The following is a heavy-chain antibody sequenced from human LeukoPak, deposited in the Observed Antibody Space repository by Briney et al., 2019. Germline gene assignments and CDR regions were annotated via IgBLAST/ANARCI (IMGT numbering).Heavy chain of an antibody. CDR3: ASFGYSGYDLGY. CDR2: INPSGGST. D-gene: IGHD5-12*01. Sequence: ASVKVSRKASGYTFTSYYMHWVRQAPGQGLEWMGIINPSGGSTSYAQKFQGRVTMTRDTSTSTVYMELSSLRSEVTAVYYCASFGYSGYDLGYWGQGTLVTVFS. V-gene: IGHV1-46*01. CDR1: GYTFTSYY. J-gene: IGHJ4*02.